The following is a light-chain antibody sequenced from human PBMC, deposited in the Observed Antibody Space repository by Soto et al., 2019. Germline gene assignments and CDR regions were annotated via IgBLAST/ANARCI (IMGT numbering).Light chain of an antibody. V-gene: IGKV3-11*01. J-gene: IGKJ4*01. CDR2: DAS. Sequence: DIMVTQSPATLSLSPGESATLSCRASQSIGHFLVWYQQKPGQAPRLLISDASKRATGIHARFSGIGSGTDFTLTINSLQPEDSAIYYCQQRSNWPVSFGGGTKVEIK. CDR1: QSIGHF. CDR3: QQRSNWPVS.